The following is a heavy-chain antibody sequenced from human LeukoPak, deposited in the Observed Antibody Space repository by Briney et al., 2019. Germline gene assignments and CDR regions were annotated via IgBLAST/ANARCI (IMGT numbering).Heavy chain of an antibody. Sequence: GGSLRLSCAASGFRFTDYSMSWVRQAPGKGLEWVAGLGRSGEYKYYADSVKGRFTISRDNSKDTVSLQMNSLRAEDSAIYFCVKDRPCETCMPMDAWGQGATVTVSS. V-gene: IGHV3-23*01. CDR3: VKDRPCETCMPMDA. D-gene: IGHD2-2*01. CDR2: LGRSGEYK. CDR1: GFRFTDYS. J-gene: IGHJ6*02.